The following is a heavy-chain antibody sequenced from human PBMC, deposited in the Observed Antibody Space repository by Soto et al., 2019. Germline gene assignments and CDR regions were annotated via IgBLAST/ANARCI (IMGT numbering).Heavy chain of an antibody. CDR2: INAYNGNT. Sequence: ASVKVSCKASGYTFTSYAMHWVRQAPGQRLEWMGWINAYNGNTNYAQKLQGRVTMTTDTSTSTAYMELRSLRSDDTAVYYCARDRNDFWSGYFSDYWGQGTLVTVSS. V-gene: IGHV1-18*01. D-gene: IGHD3-3*01. J-gene: IGHJ4*02. CDR1: GYTFTSYA. CDR3: ARDRNDFWSGYFSDY.